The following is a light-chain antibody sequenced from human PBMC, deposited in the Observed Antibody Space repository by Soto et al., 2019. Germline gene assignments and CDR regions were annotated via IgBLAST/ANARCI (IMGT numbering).Light chain of an antibody. CDR3: ASWDDSLNGLVV. Sequence: QSVLTQPSSASGTPGQRVTISCSGSSSDIGTNTVTWYQQVPGTAPKLLIYSNNQRPSGVPDRFSGSKSGTSASLAISGLQSEDEADYYCASWDDSLNGLVVFGGGTQLTVL. CDR2: SNN. J-gene: IGLJ2*01. CDR1: SSDIGTNT. V-gene: IGLV1-44*01.